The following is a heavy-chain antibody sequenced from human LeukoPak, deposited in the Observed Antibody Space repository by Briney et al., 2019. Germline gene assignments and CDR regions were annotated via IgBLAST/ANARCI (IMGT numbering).Heavy chain of an antibody. J-gene: IGHJ4*02. CDR1: GYTFTSYY. CDR3: ARGGCDGGSCLDYY. D-gene: IGHD2-15*01. Sequence: ASVNVSCKASGYTFTSYYMHWVRQAHGQGLEWMAIINPSSRSTSYARKFQGRVTVTRDTSTSTVYMGLSSLRSEDTDVYYCARGGCDGGSCLDYYWGQGTLVTVSS. V-gene: IGHV1-46*01. CDR2: INPSSRST.